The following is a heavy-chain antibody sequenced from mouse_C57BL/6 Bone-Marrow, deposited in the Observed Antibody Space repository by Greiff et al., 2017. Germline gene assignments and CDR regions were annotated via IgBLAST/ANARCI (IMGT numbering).Heavy chain of an antibody. CDR3: ARKSIYYYGSSPWFAY. V-gene: IGHV1-80*01. J-gene: IGHJ3*01. D-gene: IGHD1-1*01. CDR1: GYAFSSYW. Sequence: VQLQQSGAELVKPGASVKISCKASGYAFSSYWMNWVKQRPGKGLEWIGQIYPGDGDTNYNGKFKGKATLTADKSSSTAYMQLSSLTSDDSAVYFCARKSIYYYGSSPWFAYWGQGTLVTVSA. CDR2: IYPGDGDT.